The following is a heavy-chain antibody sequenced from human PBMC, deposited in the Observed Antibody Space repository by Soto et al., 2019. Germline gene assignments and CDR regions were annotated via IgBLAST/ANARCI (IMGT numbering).Heavy chain of an antibody. CDR3: ARGGRWLQSIDY. V-gene: IGHV4-61*01. CDR1: GGSVSSGSYY. J-gene: IGHJ4*02. D-gene: IGHD5-12*01. CDR2: IYYSGST. Sequence: SETLSLTCTVSGGSVSSGSYYWSWIRQPPGKGLEWIGYIYYSGSTNYNPSLKSRVTISVDTSKNQFSLKLSSVTAADTAVYYCARGGRWLQSIDYWGQGTLVTVSS.